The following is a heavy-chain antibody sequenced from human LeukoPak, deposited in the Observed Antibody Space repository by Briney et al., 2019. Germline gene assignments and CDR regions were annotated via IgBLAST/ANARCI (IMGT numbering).Heavy chain of an antibody. Sequence: PGGSLRLSCAASGFSFSIYWMSWIRQTPGKGLEYVANIESNGGDKYYVDSVKGRFTISRDNAKNSLYLQMNSLRAEDTAVYYCARSLTAAAGNLGYWGQGTLITVSS. D-gene: IGHD6-13*01. V-gene: IGHV3-7*01. J-gene: IGHJ4*02. CDR1: GFSFSIYW. CDR3: ARSLTAAAGNLGY. CDR2: IESNGGDK.